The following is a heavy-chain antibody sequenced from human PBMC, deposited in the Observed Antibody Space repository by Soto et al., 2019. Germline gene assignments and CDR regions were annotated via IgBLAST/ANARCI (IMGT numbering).Heavy chain of an antibody. CDR1: GFTFSSYG. Sequence: GGSLRLSCAASGFTFSSYGMHWVRQAPGKGLEWVAVIWYDGSNKYYADSVKGRFTISRDNSKNTLYLQMNSLRAEDTAVYYCARAYGDYVFAYWGQGTLVTVSS. CDR2: IWYDGSNK. D-gene: IGHD4-17*01. V-gene: IGHV3-33*01. J-gene: IGHJ4*02. CDR3: ARAYGDYVFAY.